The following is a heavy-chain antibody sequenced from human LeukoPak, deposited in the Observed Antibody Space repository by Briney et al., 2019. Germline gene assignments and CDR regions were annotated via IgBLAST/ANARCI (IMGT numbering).Heavy chain of an antibody. CDR2: INPNSGGT. V-gene: IGHV1-2*02. CDR1: GYTFTGYY. Sequence: GASVKVSCKASGYTFTGYYMHWVRQAPGQGLEWMGWINPNSGGTNYAQKFQGRVTMTRDTSISTAYMELSRLRSDDTAVYYCARTHDYGDYVFDYWGQGTLVTVSS. D-gene: IGHD4-17*01. J-gene: IGHJ4*02. CDR3: ARTHDYGDYVFDY.